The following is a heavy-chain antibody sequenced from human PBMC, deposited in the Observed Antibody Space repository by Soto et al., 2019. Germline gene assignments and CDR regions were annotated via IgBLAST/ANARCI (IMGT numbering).Heavy chain of an antibody. CDR2: IYYSGST. CDR3: ARHIRGNSCMDV. CDR1: GGSISSSSYY. V-gene: IGHV4-39*01. Sequence: ASEPLSLTCTVSGGSISSSSYYWGWIRQPPGKGLECIGSIYYSGSTSYNPSLKSRVTISVDTSKNQFSLKLSSVTAADTAVYYCARHIRGNSCMDVWGQGTTVTVSS. D-gene: IGHD2-21*01. J-gene: IGHJ6*02.